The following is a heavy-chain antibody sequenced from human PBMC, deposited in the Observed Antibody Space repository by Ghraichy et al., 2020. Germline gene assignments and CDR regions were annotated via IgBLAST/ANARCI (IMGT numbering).Heavy chain of an antibody. CDR3: ARHHWRGNDAFDI. J-gene: IGHJ3*02. CDR2: IFYNGNV. D-gene: IGHD3-16*01. CDR1: GGSISSNDDY. V-gene: IGHV4-39*01. Sequence: SETLSLTCTVSGGSISSNDDYWGWIRQPPGKGLEWIGSIFYNGNVYYNPSLKSRVTISVDTSKNQFSLKLSSVTAADTAVYYCARHHWRGNDAFDIWGQGTLVTAS.